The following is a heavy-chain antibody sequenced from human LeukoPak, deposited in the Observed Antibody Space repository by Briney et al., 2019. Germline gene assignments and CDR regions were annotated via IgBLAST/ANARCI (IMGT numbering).Heavy chain of an antibody. Sequence: SETLSLTCTVSGGSISSYAWWSWVRQPPGKGLEWIGEMNLNGNTNYNPSLKSRATMSIDKSKNQFSLNLRSVTAADTAVYYCARVISSAWRQNDLWGQGTLVTVSS. J-gene: IGHJ5*02. D-gene: IGHD3-22*01. CDR2: MNLNGNT. V-gene: IGHV4-4*02. CDR3: ARVISSAWRQNDL. CDR1: GGSISSYAW.